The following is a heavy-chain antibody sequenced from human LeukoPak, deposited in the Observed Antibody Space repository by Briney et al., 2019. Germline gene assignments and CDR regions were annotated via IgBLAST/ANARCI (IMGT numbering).Heavy chain of an antibody. Sequence: GGSLRLSCAASGFTFNRYAMHWVRQAPGKGLEWVAVISYDGSNKYYADSVKGRFTISRDNSKNTLYLQMNSLRADDTAVYYCASPYSGSYYWGMDVWGQGTTVTVSS. D-gene: IGHD1-26*01. CDR2: ISYDGSNK. CDR3: ASPYSGSYYWGMDV. J-gene: IGHJ6*02. CDR1: GFTFNRYA. V-gene: IGHV3-30-3*01.